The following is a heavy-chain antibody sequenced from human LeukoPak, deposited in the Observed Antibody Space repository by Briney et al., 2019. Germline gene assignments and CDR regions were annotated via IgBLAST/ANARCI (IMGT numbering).Heavy chain of an antibody. CDR1: EFTISRYW. CDR2: INNDGSIT. Sequence: PGGSLRLSCAASEFTISRYWMHWGRQAPRKGLVWGSNINNDGSITTYADSVKGRFTISRDNIKNTLFLQMNSLGAEDTALYYCARGWNTTPRSGFDIWGLGTMVTVSS. CDR3: ARGWNTTPRSGFDI. J-gene: IGHJ3*02. D-gene: IGHD1/OR15-1a*01. V-gene: IGHV3-74*01.